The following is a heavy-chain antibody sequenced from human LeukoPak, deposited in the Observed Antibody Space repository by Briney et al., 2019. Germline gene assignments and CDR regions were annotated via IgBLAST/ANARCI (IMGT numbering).Heavy chain of an antibody. CDR2: ISYDGSNK. CDR1: GFTFSSYA. J-gene: IGHJ4*02. D-gene: IGHD1-1*01. Sequence: PGRSLRLSCAASGFTFSSYAMHWVRQAPGKGLEWVAVISYDGSNKYYADSVKGRFTISRDNSKTTLYLQMNSLRAEDTAVYYCARGASTGTTYFDYRGQGTLVTVSS. V-gene: IGHV3-30-3*01. CDR3: ARGASTGTTYFDY.